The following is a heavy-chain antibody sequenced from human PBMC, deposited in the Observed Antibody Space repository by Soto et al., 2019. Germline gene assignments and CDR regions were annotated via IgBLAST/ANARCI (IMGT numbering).Heavy chain of an antibody. J-gene: IGHJ4*02. CDR2: IIPMFGRP. CDR1: GGTFRNYA. CDR3: ATGYDFWSGVFDS. Sequence: ASVKVSCKASGGTFRNYAITWVRQAPGQGLEWMGGIIPMFGRPNYAQKFQGRVTITADESTSTAYMELSSLKSEDTAVYYCATGYDFWSGVFDSWGQGTLVTVSS. V-gene: IGHV1-69*13. D-gene: IGHD3-3*01.